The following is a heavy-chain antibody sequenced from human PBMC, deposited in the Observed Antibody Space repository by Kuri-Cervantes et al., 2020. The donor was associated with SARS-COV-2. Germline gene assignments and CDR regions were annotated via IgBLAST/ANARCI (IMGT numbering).Heavy chain of an antibody. J-gene: IGHJ4*02. Sequence: GESLKISCAASGFTFSNAWMSWVRQAPGKGLEWVSAISGSGGSTYYADSVKGRFTISRDNSKNTLYLQMNSLRAEDTAVYYCAKDRLYGSGSRLFDYWGQGTLVTVSS. CDR2: ISGSGGST. V-gene: IGHV3-23*01. D-gene: IGHD3-10*01. CDR1: GFTFSNAW. CDR3: AKDRLYGSGSRLFDY.